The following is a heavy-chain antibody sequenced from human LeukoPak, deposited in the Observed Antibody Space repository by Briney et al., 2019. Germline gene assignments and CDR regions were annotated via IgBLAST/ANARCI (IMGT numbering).Heavy chain of an antibody. V-gene: IGHV4-39*07. CDR2: INYSGST. CDR3: ARVHSDFWSGYSYYFDY. D-gene: IGHD3-3*01. Sequence: SETLSLTCTVSGGSISSYYWGWIRQPPGKGLEWIGSINYSGSTYYNPSLKSRVTISIVTSKNQFSLQLSSVTAADTAVYYCARVHSDFWSGYSYYFDYWGQGTLVTVSA. CDR1: GGSISSYY. J-gene: IGHJ4*02.